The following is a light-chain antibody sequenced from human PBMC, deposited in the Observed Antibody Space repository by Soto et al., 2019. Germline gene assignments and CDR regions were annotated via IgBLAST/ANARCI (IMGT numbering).Light chain of an antibody. J-gene: IGKJ3*01. V-gene: IGKV1-9*01. CDR1: QDIKTY. CDR2: GTF. CDR3: QHLNNYPPFT. Sequence: IQLTQSPSSLSASVGDRVSITCRASQDIKTYLAGYQQKQGKAPKLLISGTFTLQSGVPSRFNGSGSGTDFTLTISRLQPEDFATYYCQHLNNYPPFTFGPGTQVDLE.